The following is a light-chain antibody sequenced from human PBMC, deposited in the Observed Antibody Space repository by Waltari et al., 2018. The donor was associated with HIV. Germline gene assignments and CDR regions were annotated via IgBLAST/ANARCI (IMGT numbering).Light chain of an antibody. V-gene: IGLV1-44*01. CDR2: NND. CDR3: ATCDDTMSVV. J-gene: IGLJ2*01. CDR1: PSSICGNG. Sequence: SLLTPPPSVSGAPGQRVNISCSGGPSSICGNGVNWYRQLPGTAPILLIYNNDPRPAAVPGRFSGSKYAASAFLGMSGVQSDDEADYYCATCDDTMSVVFGGGTRLTVL.